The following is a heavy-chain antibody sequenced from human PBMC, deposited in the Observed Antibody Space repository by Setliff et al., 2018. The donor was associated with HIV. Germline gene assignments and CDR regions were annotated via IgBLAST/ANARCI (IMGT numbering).Heavy chain of an antibody. CDR2: IYHSGST. D-gene: IGHD4-17*01. V-gene: IGHV4-39*07. CDR1: GYSITSSSYY. CDR3: ARGVPDYGDYAEYFHP. Sequence: SETLSLTCAVSGYSITSSSYYWGWIRQPPGKGLEWIGSIYHSGSTHNNPSLKRRVTISVDTSKNQFSLKLNSVTAADTAVYYCARGVPDYGDYAEYFHPWGQGTPVTVSS. J-gene: IGHJ1*01.